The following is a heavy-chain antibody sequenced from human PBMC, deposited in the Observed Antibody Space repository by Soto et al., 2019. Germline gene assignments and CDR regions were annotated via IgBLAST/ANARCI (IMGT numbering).Heavy chain of an antibody. J-gene: IGHJ4*02. CDR1: GFTFTSSA. Sequence: SVKVSCKASGFTFTSSAMQWVRQARGQRLEWIGWIVVGSGNTNYAQKFQERVTITRDMSTSTAYMELSSLRSEDTAVYYCAADQAVRQWLVLWGQGTLVTVSS. V-gene: IGHV1-58*02. CDR3: AADQAVRQWLVL. CDR2: IVVGSGNT. D-gene: IGHD6-19*01.